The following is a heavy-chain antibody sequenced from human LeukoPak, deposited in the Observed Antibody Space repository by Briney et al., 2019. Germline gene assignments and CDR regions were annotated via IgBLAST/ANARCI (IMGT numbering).Heavy chain of an antibody. CDR2: ISGSGGRT. CDR3: ARDQLGAVLYFDY. V-gene: IGHV3-23*01. J-gene: IGHJ4*02. D-gene: IGHD1-1*01. Sequence: GGSLRLSCAASGFTFSSYGMSWVRQAPGKGLEWVSVISGSGGRTYYADSVKGRFTISRDNSKNTLYLQINSLRVEDTAVYYCARDQLGAVLYFDYWGQGALVTASS. CDR1: GFTFSSYG.